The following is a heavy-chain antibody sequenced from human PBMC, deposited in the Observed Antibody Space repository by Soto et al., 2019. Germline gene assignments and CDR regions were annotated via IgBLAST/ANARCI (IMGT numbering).Heavy chain of an antibody. V-gene: IGHV3-33*01. CDR2: IWYDGSNK. Sequence: QVQLVESGGGVVQPGRSLRLSCAAYGFTFSSYGMHWVRQAPGKGLEWVAVIWYDGSNKYYADSVKGRFTISRDNSKNTLYLQMNSLRAEDTAVYYCARDIGYTYCYYMDVWGKGTTVTVSS. J-gene: IGHJ6*03. CDR1: GFTFSSYG. CDR3: ARDIGYTYCYYMDV. D-gene: IGHD5-18*01.